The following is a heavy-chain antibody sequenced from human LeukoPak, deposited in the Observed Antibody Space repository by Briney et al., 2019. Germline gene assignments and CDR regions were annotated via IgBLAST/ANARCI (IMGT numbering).Heavy chain of an antibody. CDR1: GFTFSSYA. J-gene: IGHJ4*02. CDR2: ISYDGSNK. Sequence: GRSLRLSCAASGFTFSSYAMHWVRQAPGKGLEWVAVISYDGSNKYYADSVKGRFTISRDNSKNTLYLQMNSLRAEDTAVYYCAKLSATVTTSHFDYWGQGTLVTVSS. CDR3: AKLSATVTTSHFDY. D-gene: IGHD4-17*01. V-gene: IGHV3-30*04.